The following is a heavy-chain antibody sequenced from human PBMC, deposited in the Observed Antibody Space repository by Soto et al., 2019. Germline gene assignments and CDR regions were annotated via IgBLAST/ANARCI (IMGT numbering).Heavy chain of an antibody. CDR1: GFTFSNAW. CDR2: IKSKTDGGTT. D-gene: IGHD3-3*01. J-gene: IGHJ6*02. V-gene: IGHV3-15*07. CDR3: TTEMDVLRLLEWSPPYGMDV. Sequence: PGGSLRLSCAASGFTFSNAWMNWVRQAPGKGLEWVGRIKSKTDGGTTDYAAPVKGRFTISRDDSKNTLYLQMNSLKTEDTAVYYCTTEMDVLRLLEWSPPYGMDVWGQGTTVTVSS.